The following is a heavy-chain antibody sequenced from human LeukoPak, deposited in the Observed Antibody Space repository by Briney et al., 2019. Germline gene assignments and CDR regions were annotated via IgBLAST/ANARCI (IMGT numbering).Heavy chain of an antibody. V-gene: IGHV1-69-2*01. J-gene: IGHJ5*02. D-gene: IGHD1-26*01. CDR1: ANPFTAYY. Sequence: ALVIICCKDYANPFTAYYMQCVQPATRIGLEWMGLVDSEDGDAIYAEKFQGRVTITADTSTDTAYMELSSLRAEDTAVYYCAYVGATRWFDPWGQGTLVTVSS. CDR3: AYVGATRWFDP. CDR2: VDSEDGDA.